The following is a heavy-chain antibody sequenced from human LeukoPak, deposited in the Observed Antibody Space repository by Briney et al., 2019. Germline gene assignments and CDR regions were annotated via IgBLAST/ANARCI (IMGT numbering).Heavy chain of an antibody. Sequence: ASVKVSCKASGYTFTSYDINWVRQATGQGLEWMGWMNPNSGNTGYAQKFQGRVTITRNTSISTAYMELGSLRSEDTAVYYCARNYDSSGTDAFDIWGQGTMVTVSS. D-gene: IGHD3-22*01. CDR1: GYTFTSYD. J-gene: IGHJ3*02. V-gene: IGHV1-8*03. CDR3: ARNYDSSGTDAFDI. CDR2: MNPNSGNT.